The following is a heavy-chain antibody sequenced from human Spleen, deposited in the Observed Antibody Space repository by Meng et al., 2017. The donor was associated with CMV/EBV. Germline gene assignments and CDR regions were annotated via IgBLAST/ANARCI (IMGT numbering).Heavy chain of an antibody. J-gene: IGHJ4*02. D-gene: IGHD2-2*01. Sequence: SETLSLTCAVYGGSFSGYYWSWIRQPPGKGLEWIGEINHSGSTNYNPSLKSRVTISVDTSKNQFSLKLRSVTAADTAVYYCAREQGSTSCLDYWGQGTLVTVSS. CDR2: INHSGST. CDR1: GGSFSGYY. CDR3: AREQGSTSCLDY. V-gene: IGHV4-34*01.